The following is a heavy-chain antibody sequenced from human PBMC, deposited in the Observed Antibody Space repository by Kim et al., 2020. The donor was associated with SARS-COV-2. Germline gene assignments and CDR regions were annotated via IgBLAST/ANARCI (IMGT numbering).Heavy chain of an antibody. D-gene: IGHD3-22*01. V-gene: IGHV4-59*09. Sequence: LQVRVTISVDTSQNQFSLKLSSVTAADTAVYYCARGYYYDSSGYYGPFDYWGQGTLVTVSS. J-gene: IGHJ4*02. CDR3: ARGYYYDSSGYYGPFDY.